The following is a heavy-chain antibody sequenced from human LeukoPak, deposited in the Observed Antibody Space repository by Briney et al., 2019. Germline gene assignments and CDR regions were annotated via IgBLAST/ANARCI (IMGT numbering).Heavy chain of an antibody. CDR3: ARERSSGQKRRSSERYWFDP. D-gene: IGHD3-10*01. CDR1: GYTFTSYY. CDR2: INPSGGST. J-gene: IGHJ5*02. V-gene: IGHV1-46*01. Sequence: ASVKVSCKASGYTFTSYYMHWVRQAPGQGLEWMGIINPSGGSTSYAQKFQGRVTMTRDTSTSTVYMELSSLRSEDTAVYYCARERSSGQKRRSSERYWFDPWGQGTLVTVSS.